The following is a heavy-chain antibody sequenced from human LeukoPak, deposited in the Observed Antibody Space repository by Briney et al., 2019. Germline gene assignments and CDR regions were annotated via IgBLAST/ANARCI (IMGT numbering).Heavy chain of an antibody. CDR2: INPSGGST. CDR1: GYTFTSYY. V-gene: IGHV1-46*01. Sequence: ASVKVSCKASGYTFTSYYMHWVRQAPGQGLEWMGIINPSGGSTSYAQKFQGRVTMTRDTSTSTVYMELSSLRSEDTAVYYCARDQASRGSGSIYFDYWGQGTLVTVSS. J-gene: IGHJ4*02. CDR3: ARDQASRGSGSIYFDY. D-gene: IGHD3-10*01.